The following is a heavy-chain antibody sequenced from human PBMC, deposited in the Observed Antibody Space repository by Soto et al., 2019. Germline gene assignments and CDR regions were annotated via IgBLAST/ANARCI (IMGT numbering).Heavy chain of an antibody. CDR2: IWYDGSNK. V-gene: IGHV3-33*01. CDR3: ATLPPPGEHDY. D-gene: IGHD3-10*01. J-gene: IGHJ4*02. CDR1: GFTFSSYG. Sequence: GGSLRLSCAASGFTFSSYGMHWVRQAPGKGLEWVAVIWYDGSNKYYADSVKGRFTISRDNSKNTLYLQMNSLRAEDTAVYYCATLPPPGEHDYWGQGTLVTVSS.